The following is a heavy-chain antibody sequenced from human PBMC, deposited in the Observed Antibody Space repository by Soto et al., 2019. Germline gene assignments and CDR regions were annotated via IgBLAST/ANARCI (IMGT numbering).Heavy chain of an antibody. J-gene: IGHJ4*02. D-gene: IGHD6-6*01. CDR2: ITTDKGKT. CDR3: ATRPPAFDY. V-gene: IGHV1-18*01. Sequence: QVQLVQSGPEVKKPGASVKVSCKTSGYTFTNYGISWLRQAPGQGLEWMGWITTDKGKTTYAPKFQGRVTMTTDTSTSTAYMELRSLRSDDTAMYYCATRPPAFDYWGQGTLVTVSS. CDR1: GYTFTNYG.